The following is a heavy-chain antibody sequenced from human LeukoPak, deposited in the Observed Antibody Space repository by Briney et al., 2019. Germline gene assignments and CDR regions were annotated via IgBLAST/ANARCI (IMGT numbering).Heavy chain of an antibody. V-gene: IGHV1-2*02. CDR3: AREGRGWYFDL. D-gene: IGHD3-10*01. CDR1: GYGFTGYY. J-gene: IGHJ2*01. Sequence: ASVKVSCTASGYGFTGYYMHWERQAPGQGLEWMGWINPNSGGTNYAQKYQGRVTMTRDTSISTAYMDLSRLRSDDTAVYYCAREGRGWYFDLWGRGTLVTVSS. CDR2: INPNSGGT.